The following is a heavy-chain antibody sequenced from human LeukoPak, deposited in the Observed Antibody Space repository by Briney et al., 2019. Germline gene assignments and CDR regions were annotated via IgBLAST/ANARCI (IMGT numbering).Heavy chain of an antibody. D-gene: IGHD2-2*01. CDR2: ISGSGGNT. V-gene: IGHV3-23*01. Sequence: GGSLRLSCAASGFTFSRNGMTWVRQAPGKGLEWVSAISGSGGNTYYADSVKGRFTISRDNSKNTLYLQMNSLRAEDTAVYYCARVPWAYCSSTSCPRGVGAFDIWGQGTMVTVSS. J-gene: IGHJ3*02. CDR1: GFTFSRNG. CDR3: ARVPWAYCSSTSCPRGVGAFDI.